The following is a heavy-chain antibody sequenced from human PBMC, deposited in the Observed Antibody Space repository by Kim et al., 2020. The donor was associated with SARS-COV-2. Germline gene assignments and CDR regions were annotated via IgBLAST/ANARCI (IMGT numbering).Heavy chain of an antibody. D-gene: IGHD3-9*01. V-gene: IGHV1-18*01. J-gene: IGHJ4*02. CDR3: ARVLPYFDWFFDY. Sequence: NYTPQLQGRDTMTTDTSTRTASMELRSLRSDDTAVYYCARVLPYFDWFFDYWGQGTLVTVSS.